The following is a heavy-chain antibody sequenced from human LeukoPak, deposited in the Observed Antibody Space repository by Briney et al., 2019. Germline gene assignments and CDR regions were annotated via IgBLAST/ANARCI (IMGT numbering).Heavy chain of an antibody. V-gene: IGHV4-59*01. D-gene: IGHD3-10*01. J-gene: IGHJ4*02. Sequence: PSETLSPTCTVSGGSISSYYWSWIRQPPGKGLEWIGYIYYSGSTNYNPSLKSRVTISVDTSKNQFSLKLSSVTAADTAVYYCARVGRITMVRGVINEHFDYWGQGTLVTVSS. CDR2: IYYSGST. CDR3: ARVGRITMVRGVINEHFDY. CDR1: GGSISSYY.